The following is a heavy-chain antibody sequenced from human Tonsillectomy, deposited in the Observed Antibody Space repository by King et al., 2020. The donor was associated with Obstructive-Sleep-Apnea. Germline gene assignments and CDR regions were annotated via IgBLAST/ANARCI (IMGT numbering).Heavy chain of an antibody. V-gene: IGHV3-30*02. CDR3: AKDLWGYCSGGSCYSAFDI. D-gene: IGHD2-15*01. CDR1: GFIFSSYG. Sequence: VQLVESGGGVVQPGRSLRLSCAASGFIFSSYGMHWVRQAPGKGLEWVAFIRYDGSNKYYVDSVKGRFAISRDNSKNTLYLQMNSLRAEDTAVYYWAKDLWGYCSGGSCYSAFDIWGQGTMVTVSS. J-gene: IGHJ3*02. CDR2: IRYDGSNK.